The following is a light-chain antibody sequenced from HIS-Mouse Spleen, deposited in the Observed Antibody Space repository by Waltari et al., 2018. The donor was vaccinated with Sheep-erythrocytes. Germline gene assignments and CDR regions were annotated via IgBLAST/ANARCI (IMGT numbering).Light chain of an antibody. CDR3: QAWDSSTYV. CDR1: KLGDKY. V-gene: IGLV3-1*01. J-gene: IGLJ1*01. Sequence: SYELTQPPSVSVSPGHTASLTCSGDKLGDKYACWYQQKPGQSPVLVIYQDSKRPSGIPERFSGSNSGNTATLTISGTQAMDEADYYCQAWDSSTYVFGTGTKVT. CDR2: QDS.